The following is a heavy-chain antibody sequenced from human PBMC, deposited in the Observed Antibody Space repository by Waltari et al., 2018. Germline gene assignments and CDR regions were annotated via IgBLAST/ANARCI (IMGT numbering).Heavy chain of an antibody. D-gene: IGHD6-19*01. CDR1: GFSFSSYA. Sequence: EVQLLESVGGLVQPGGTLTPSSGASGFSFSSYALSWVRQAPGKGLEWVSAISGSGGSTFYADSVKGRFTISRYNSKNTLYLQMNSLRAEDTAVFYCAKAFNGSAWDHWGQGTLVTVSS. V-gene: IGHV3-23*01. CDR3: AKAFNGSAWDH. CDR2: ISGSGGST. J-gene: IGHJ4*02.